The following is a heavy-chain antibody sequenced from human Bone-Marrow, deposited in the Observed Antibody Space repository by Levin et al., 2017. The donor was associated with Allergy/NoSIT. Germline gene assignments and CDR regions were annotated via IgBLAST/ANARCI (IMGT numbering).Heavy chain of an antibody. CDR2: IYHSGST. J-gene: IGHJ6*02. CDR1: GSSISSGYY. V-gene: IGHV4-38-2*01. CDR3: ARVSTRREFWSGLNDYGMDV. Sequence: SETLSLTCAVSGSSISSGYYWGWIRQPPGKGLEWLGSIYHSGSTYYNPSLKSRVTISVDTSKNQFSLKLSSVTAADTAVYYCARVSTRREFWSGLNDYGMDVWGQGTTVTVSS. D-gene: IGHD3-3*01.